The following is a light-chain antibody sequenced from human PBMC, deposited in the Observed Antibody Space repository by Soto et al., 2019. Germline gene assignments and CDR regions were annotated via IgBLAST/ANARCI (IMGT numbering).Light chain of an antibody. CDR3: QHADSFPLIT. CDR2: DAS. J-gene: IGKJ5*01. CDR1: QSISTW. Sequence: DLQMTQSPSTLSASVGARVPITCRASQSISTWLAWYQQKPGKAPKLLIYDASSLQSGVPSRFSGSGSGTEFTLTISSLQPEDFATYYCQHADSFPLITFGQGTRLEIK. V-gene: IGKV1-5*01.